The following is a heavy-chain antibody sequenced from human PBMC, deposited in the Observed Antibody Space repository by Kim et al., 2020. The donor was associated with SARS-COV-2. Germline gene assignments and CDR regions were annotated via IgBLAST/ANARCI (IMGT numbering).Heavy chain of an antibody. CDR2: ISSSGSTI. J-gene: IGHJ6*03. CDR3: ARRALHDYYYYYYMDV. CDR1: GFTFSSYE. Sequence: GGSLRLSCAASGFTFSSYEMNWVRQAPGKGLEWVSYISSSGSTIYYADSVKGRFTISRDNAKNSLYLQMNSLRAEDTAVYYCARRALHDYYYYYYMDVWGKGTTVTVSS. V-gene: IGHV3-48*03.